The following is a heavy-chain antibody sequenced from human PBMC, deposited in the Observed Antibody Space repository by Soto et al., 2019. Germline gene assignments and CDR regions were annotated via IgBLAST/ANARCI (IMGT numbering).Heavy chain of an antibody. Sequence: QLQLQESGPGLVKPSETLSLTCTVSGGSISSSSYYWGWIRQPPGKGLEWIGSIYYSGSTYYNPSRKRRVTISVATSQHPFYLKRSSVTAAEPAVYYCARLPRYCCGGSCYSIDYGGQGTLVPVSS. CDR1: GGSISSSSYY. CDR3: ARLPRYCCGGSCYSIDY. CDR2: IYYSGST. D-gene: IGHD2-15*01. J-gene: IGHJ4*02. V-gene: IGHV4-39*01.